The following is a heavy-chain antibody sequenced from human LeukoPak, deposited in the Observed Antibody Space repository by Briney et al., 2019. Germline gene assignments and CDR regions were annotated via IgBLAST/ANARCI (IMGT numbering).Heavy chain of an antibody. CDR3: ARNASSGFFND. CDR1: GGSISSGGYY. J-gene: IGHJ1*01. V-gene: IGHV4-31*03. CDR2: IYYSGST. D-gene: IGHD6-25*01. Sequence: SETLSLTCTVSGGSISSGGYYWSWIRQHPGTGLEWIGYIYYSGSTYYNPSLKSRLTISLDTSKNQFSLTLTSVTAADTAVYFCARNASSGFFNDWGQGILVTVSS.